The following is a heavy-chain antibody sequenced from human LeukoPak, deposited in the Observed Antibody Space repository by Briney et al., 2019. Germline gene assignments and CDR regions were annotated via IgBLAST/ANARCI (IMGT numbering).Heavy chain of an antibody. Sequence: GASVKVSCKASGYTFTSYGISWVRQAPGQGLEWMGWISAYNGNTNYAQKLQGRVTMTTDTSTSTAYMELRSLRSDDTAVYYCAREEGVSERGYSGYDSWGQGTLVTVSS. D-gene: IGHD5-12*01. V-gene: IGHV1-18*01. CDR3: AREEGVSERGYSGYDS. CDR2: ISAYNGNT. J-gene: IGHJ4*02. CDR1: GYTFTSYG.